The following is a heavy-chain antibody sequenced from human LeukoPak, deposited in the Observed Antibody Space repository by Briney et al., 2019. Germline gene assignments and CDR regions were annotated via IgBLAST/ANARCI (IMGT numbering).Heavy chain of an antibody. CDR3: AREAVDTAMIYDY. Sequence: SETLSRTCTVSGGSISSYYWSWIRQPPGKGLEWIGYIYYSGSTNYNPSLKSRVTISVDTSKNQFSLKLSSVTAADTAVYYCAREAVDTAMIYDYWGQGTLVTVSS. J-gene: IGHJ4*02. D-gene: IGHD5-18*01. CDR2: IYYSGST. CDR1: GGSISSYY. V-gene: IGHV4-59*01.